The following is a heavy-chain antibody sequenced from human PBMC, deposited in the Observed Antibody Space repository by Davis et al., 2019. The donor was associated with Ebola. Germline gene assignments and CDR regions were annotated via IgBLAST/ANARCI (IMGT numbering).Heavy chain of an antibody. CDR3: AGTPRY. CDR1: GDSVNNYY. Sequence: PSETLSLTCTVSGDSVNNYYWSWIRQPPGKGLEWIGYIYYSGNTNYSSSLKSRVTILGDTSRNQFSLKLSSVTAADTAVYYCAGTPRYWGQGTLVTVSS. CDR2: IYYSGNT. J-gene: IGHJ4*02. D-gene: IGHD2-15*01. V-gene: IGHV4-59*02.